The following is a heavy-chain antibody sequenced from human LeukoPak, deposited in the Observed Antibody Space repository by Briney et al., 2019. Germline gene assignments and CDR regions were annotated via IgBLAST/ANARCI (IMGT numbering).Heavy chain of an antibody. D-gene: IGHD3-3*01. CDR2: IYYSGST. Sequence: SETLSLLCTVSGGSISSSSYYWGWIRQPPGKGLEWIGSIYYSGSTYYNPSLKSRVTISVDTSKNQFSLKLSSVTAADTAVYYCGRQLEWPWAERTLLTVSS. CDR1: GGSISSSSYY. CDR3: GRQLEWP. J-gene: IGHJ5*02. V-gene: IGHV4-39*01.